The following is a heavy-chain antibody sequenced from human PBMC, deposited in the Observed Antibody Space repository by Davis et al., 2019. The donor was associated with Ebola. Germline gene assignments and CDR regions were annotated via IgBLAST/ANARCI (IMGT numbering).Heavy chain of an antibody. CDR3: ASLLGGPERRRWWFDP. Sequence: SETLSLTCAVSGGSISSNNWRSWVRPPPGKGLAWIGDSYHSWSTNYNPSLKSRVTISVDKSKNQFSLKLSSVTAADTAVYYCASLLGGPERRRWWFDPWGLGTLVTVSS. CDR2: SYHSWST. CDR1: GGSISSNNW. J-gene: IGHJ5*02. V-gene: IGHV4-4*02. D-gene: IGHD1-1*01.